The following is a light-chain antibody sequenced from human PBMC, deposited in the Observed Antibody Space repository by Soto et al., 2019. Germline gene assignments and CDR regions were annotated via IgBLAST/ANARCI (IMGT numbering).Light chain of an antibody. CDR2: DAS. Sequence: IVLTQSPATLSLSPGERAAISCRASQSVSTSLAWYQHKPGQAPRLFIYDASKRAPGIPARFSGSGSGTDFTLTISSLEAEDFAVYYCQVRDVWPSFGQGTKVDIK. J-gene: IGKJ1*01. CDR1: QSVSTS. CDR3: QVRDVWPS. V-gene: IGKV3-11*01.